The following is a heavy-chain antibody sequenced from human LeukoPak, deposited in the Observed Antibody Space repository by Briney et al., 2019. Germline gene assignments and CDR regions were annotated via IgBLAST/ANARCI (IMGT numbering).Heavy chain of an antibody. Sequence: GGSLRLSCAASGFTVSSNYMSWVRQAPGKGLEWVSVIYSGGSTYYADSVKGRFTISRDNSKNTLYLRMNSLRAEDTAVYYCARAYYYYYYGMDVWGQGTTVTVSS. J-gene: IGHJ6*02. CDR2: IYSGGST. V-gene: IGHV3-66*01. CDR1: GFTVSSNY. CDR3: ARAYYYYYYGMDV.